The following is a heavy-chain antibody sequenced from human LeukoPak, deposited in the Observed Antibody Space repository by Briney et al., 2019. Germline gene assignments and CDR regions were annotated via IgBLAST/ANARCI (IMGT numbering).Heavy chain of an antibody. CDR2: IYPGDSDT. D-gene: IGHD6-6*01. J-gene: IGHJ3*02. Sequence: GESLKISCKGSGYSFTSYWIGWVRQMPGKGLEWMRIIYPGDSDTRYSPSFQGQVTISADKSISTAYLQWSSLKASDTAMYYCARPQTYSSSPNAFDIWGQGTMVTVSS. CDR3: ARPQTYSSSPNAFDI. CDR1: GYSFTSYW. V-gene: IGHV5-51*01.